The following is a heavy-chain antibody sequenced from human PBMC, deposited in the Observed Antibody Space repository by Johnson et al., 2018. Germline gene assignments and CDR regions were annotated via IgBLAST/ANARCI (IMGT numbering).Heavy chain of an antibody. Sequence: QVQLQESGPGLVKPSETXSLTCTVSGGSISSSSYYWGWIRQPPGKGLEWIGSIYYSGSTYYNPSLKSRVTISVDTSKNQFSLKPSSVTAADTAVYYCARDWRQPFDAFDIWGQGTMVTVSP. CDR1: GGSISSSSYY. CDR2: IYYSGST. D-gene: IGHD1-1*01. J-gene: IGHJ3*02. V-gene: IGHV4-39*07. CDR3: ARDWRQPFDAFDI.